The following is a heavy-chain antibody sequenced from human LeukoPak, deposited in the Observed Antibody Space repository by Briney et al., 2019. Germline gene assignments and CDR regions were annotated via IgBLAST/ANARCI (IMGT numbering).Heavy chain of an antibody. CDR3: ARQAVDIVATTYAFDI. Sequence: GEYLKISCKGSGYSFTSYWIDWVRQMPGKGLEWMGIIYPGDSDTRYSPSFQGQVTISADKSISTAYLQWSSLKASDTAMYYCARQAVDIVATTYAFDIWGQGTMVTVSS. V-gene: IGHV5-51*01. J-gene: IGHJ3*02. CDR2: IYPGDSDT. D-gene: IGHD5-12*01. CDR1: GYSFTSYW.